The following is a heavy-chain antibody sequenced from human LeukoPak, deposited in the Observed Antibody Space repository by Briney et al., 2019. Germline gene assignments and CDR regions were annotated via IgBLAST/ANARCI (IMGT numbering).Heavy chain of an antibody. V-gene: IGHV4-30-4*07. J-gene: IGHJ3*02. D-gene: IGHD1-26*01. CDR2: IYYSGST. CDR3: ARDRENAFDI. Sequence: PSETLFLTCAVSGGSISSGGYSWSWIRQPPGKGLEWIGYIYYSGSTYYNPSLKSRVTISVDTSKNQFSLKLSSVTAADTAVYYCARDRENAFDIWGQGTMVTVSS. CDR1: GGSISSGGYS.